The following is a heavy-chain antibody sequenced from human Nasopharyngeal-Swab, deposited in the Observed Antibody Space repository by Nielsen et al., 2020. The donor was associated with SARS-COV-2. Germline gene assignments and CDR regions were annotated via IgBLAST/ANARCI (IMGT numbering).Heavy chain of an antibody. CDR1: GFTFRNCW. J-gene: IGHJ4*02. Sequence: GGSLRLSCAASGFTFRNCWMHWVRQTPGQGLVWVARVDYGGSTTNYADSVKGRFTISRDNAKSTLYLQMNSLGAEDTAVYYCARGACRDGYNYHIDYCGQGTLVTVSS. D-gene: IGHD5-24*01. CDR3: ARGACRDGYNYHIDY. CDR2: VDYGGSTT. V-gene: IGHV3-74*01.